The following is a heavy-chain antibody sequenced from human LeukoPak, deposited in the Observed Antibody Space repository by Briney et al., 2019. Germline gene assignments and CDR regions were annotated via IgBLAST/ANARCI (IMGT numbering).Heavy chain of an antibody. V-gene: IGHV4-39*01. Sequence: PSETLSLTCTVSGGSISSYYWSWIRQPPGKGLEWLGSIYYRGTTYYNPSLKSRVTLSIDTSKNQFFMNLTSVTAADTSVFYCVRRNTVTTSPTRYDGFDIWGQGTIVTVSS. D-gene: IGHD4-17*01. J-gene: IGHJ3*02. CDR3: VRRNTVTTSPTRYDGFDI. CDR2: IYYRGTT. CDR1: GGSISSYY.